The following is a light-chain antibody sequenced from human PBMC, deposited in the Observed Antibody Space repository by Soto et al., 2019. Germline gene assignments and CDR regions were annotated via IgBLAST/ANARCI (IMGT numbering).Light chain of an antibody. Sequence: QSVLTQPGPVSGSHGQSITISCTGTSSDVGGYDYVSWYQQHPAKVPKLIIYEVSKRPSGVSHRFSGSKSGNTASLTISGLQTEDEADYYCSSYTTSSAMVFGGGTKVTVL. V-gene: IGLV2-14*01. CDR3: SSYTTSSAMV. CDR2: EVS. J-gene: IGLJ2*01. CDR1: SSDVGGYDY.